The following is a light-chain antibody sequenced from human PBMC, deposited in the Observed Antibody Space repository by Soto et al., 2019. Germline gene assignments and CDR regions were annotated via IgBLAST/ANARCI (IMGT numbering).Light chain of an antibody. CDR2: AAS. CDR1: QGISSY. CDR3: QQYYSPLFT. Sequence: AIRMTQSPSSLSASTGDRVTITCRASQGISSYLAWYQQKAGKAPKLLIYAASTLQSGVPSRFSGSGSGTDFTLTISCLQSEDFATYYCQQYYSPLFTFGPGTKVDIK. V-gene: IGKV1-8*01. J-gene: IGKJ3*01.